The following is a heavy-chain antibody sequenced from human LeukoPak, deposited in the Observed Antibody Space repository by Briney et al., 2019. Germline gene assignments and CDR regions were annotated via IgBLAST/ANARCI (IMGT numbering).Heavy chain of an antibody. CDR2: IYYSGST. CDR3: ARSGDLEWYPY. D-gene: IGHD3-3*01. CDR1: GGSISSGGYY. J-gene: IGHJ4*02. V-gene: IGHV4-31*03. Sequence: SETLSLTCTVSGGSISSGGYYWSWIRQHPGKGLEWIGYIYYSGSTYYNPSLESRVTISVDTSKNQFSLKLSSVTATDTAVYYCARSGDLEWYPYWGQGTLVTVSS.